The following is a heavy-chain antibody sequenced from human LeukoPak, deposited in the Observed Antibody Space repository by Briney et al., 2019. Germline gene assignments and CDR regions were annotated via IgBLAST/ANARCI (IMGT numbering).Heavy chain of an antibody. Sequence: NSSETLSLTCTVNGGSFSDFYWGWIRQAPRKGLEWIGEINHRGITNYAPSLKSRVTISVDTSKSQFSLNVTSVTAADTAVYFCARGLTYYYDSTSYAFDSWGQGALVTVSS. CDR2: INHRGIT. CDR1: GGSFSDFY. J-gene: IGHJ4*02. D-gene: IGHD3-22*01. CDR3: ARGLTYYYDSTSYAFDS. V-gene: IGHV4-34*01.